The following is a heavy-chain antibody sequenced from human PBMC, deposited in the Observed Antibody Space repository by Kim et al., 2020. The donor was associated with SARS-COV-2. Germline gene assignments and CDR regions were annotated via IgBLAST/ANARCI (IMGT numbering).Heavy chain of an antibody. D-gene: IGHD3-10*01. J-gene: IGHJ3*02. Sequence: GGSLRLSCAASGFTFSSYAMSWVRQAPGKGLEWVSAISGSGGSTYYADSVKGRFTISRDNSKNTLYLQMNSLRAEDTAVCYCAKGFQFLLWFGEVHDAFDIWGQGTMVTVSS. CDR3: AKGFQFLLWFGEVHDAFDI. CDR1: GFTFSSYA. CDR2: ISGSGGST. V-gene: IGHV3-23*01.